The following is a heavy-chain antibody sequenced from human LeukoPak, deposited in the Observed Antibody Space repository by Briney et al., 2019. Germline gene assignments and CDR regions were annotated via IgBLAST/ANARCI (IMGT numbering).Heavy chain of an antibody. Sequence: ASVKVSCKASGYTFTSYGISWVRQPPGQGLEWMGWISAYNGNTNYAQKLQGRVTMTTDTSTSTDYMELRSLRSDDTAVYYCARAAGYYDSSGYHLPDYWGQGTLVTVSS. V-gene: IGHV1-18*01. CDR2: ISAYNGNT. CDR3: ARAAGYYDSSGYHLPDY. CDR1: GYTFTSYG. D-gene: IGHD3-22*01. J-gene: IGHJ4*02.